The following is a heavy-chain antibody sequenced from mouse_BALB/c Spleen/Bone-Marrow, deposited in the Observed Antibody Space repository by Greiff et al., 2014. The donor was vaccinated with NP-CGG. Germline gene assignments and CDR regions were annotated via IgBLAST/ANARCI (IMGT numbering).Heavy chain of an antibody. D-gene: IGHD1-1*01. CDR3: ASYYYGSSLFAY. J-gene: IGHJ3*01. Sequence: EVKPEESGAELVKPGASVKLSCTASGFNIKDTYMHWVKQRPEQGLEWIGRIDPANGNTKYDPKFQGKATITADTSSNTAYLQLSSLTSEDTAVYYCASYYYGSSLFAYWGQGTLVTVSA. CDR1: GFNIKDTY. CDR2: IDPANGNT. V-gene: IGHV14-3*02.